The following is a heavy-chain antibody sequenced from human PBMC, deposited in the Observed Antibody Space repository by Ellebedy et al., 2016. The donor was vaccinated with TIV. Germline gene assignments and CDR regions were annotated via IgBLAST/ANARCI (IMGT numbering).Heavy chain of an antibody. J-gene: IGHJ4*02. D-gene: IGHD3-10*01. CDR2: MNGGSDYT. Sequence: ASVKVSCKASGYTFTSHAMHWVRQAPGQRLEWMGLMNGGSDYTKYSPKFQGRVTLTRDTAASTEYMELSSLRAEDTALYYCAKATGSGSYIIENWGQGTLVTVSS. CDR3: AKATGSGSYIIEN. V-gene: IGHV1-3*01. CDR1: GYTFTSHA.